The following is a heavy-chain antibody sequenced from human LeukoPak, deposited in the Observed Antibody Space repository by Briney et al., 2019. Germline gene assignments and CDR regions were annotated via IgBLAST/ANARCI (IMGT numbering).Heavy chain of an antibody. CDR3: ARDSPCSGGSCYDAFDI. CDR2: IYSSGST. V-gene: IGHV3-66*01. J-gene: IGHJ3*02. Sequence: GGSLRLSCAASGFTVSSNYMSWVRQAPGKGLEWVSVIYSSGSTYYSDSVKGRFTISRDNSKNTLYLQMNSLRAEDTAVYYCARDSPCSGGSCYDAFDIWGQGTMVTVSS. CDR1: GFTVSSNY. D-gene: IGHD2-15*01.